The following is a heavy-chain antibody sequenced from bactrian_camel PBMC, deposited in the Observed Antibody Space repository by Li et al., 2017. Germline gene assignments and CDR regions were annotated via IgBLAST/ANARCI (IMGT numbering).Heavy chain of an antibody. CDR2: IDWAGRR. J-gene: IGHJ4*01. CDR3: AAAKPPVGSDPMIVVYINPSLLATEYEY. V-gene: IGHV3S53*01. CDR1: YNAFSTYC. Sequence: HVQLVESGGGSVQAGGNLKLSCAASYNAFSTYCMGWFRQVPGQEREGVAAIDWAGRRSVEESVKDRFIIYRDNSKETLELQMNSLKPEDTAMYYCAAAKPPVGSDPMIVVYINPSLLATEYEYWGQGTQVTVS. D-gene: IGHD1*01.